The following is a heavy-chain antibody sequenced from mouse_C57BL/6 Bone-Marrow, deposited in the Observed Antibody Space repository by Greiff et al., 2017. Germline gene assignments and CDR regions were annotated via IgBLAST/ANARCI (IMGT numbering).Heavy chain of an antibody. D-gene: IGHD1-1*01. CDR3: ARGPIYYYGSTLFDY. J-gene: IGHJ2*01. V-gene: IGHV1-82*01. Sequence: QVQLKQSGPELVKPGASVKISCKASGYAFSSSWMNWVKQRPGKGLEWIGRIYPGDGDTNYNGKFKGKATLTADKSSSTAYMQLSSLTSEDSAVYFCARGPIYYYGSTLFDYWGQGTTLTVSS. CDR1: GYAFSSSW. CDR2: IYPGDGDT.